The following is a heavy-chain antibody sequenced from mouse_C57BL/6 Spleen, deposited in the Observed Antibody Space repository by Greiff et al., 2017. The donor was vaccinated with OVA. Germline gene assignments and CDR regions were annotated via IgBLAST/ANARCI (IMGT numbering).Heavy chain of an antibody. CDR3: ARSGYYGSSFLWYFDV. D-gene: IGHD1-1*01. J-gene: IGHJ1*03. CDR1: GYAFTNYL. V-gene: IGHV1-54*01. Sequence: VKLMESGAELVRPGTSVKVSCKASGYAFTNYLIEWVKQRPGQGLEWIGVINPGSGGTNYNEKFKGKATLTADKSSSTAYMQLSSLTSEDSAVYFCARSGYYGSSFLWYFDVWGTGTTVTVSS. CDR2: INPGSGGT.